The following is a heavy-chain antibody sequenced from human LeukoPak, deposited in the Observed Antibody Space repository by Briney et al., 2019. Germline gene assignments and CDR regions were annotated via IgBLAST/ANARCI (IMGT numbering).Heavy chain of an antibody. CDR1: GFIFTNFA. CDR2: IVGGGGTT. D-gene: IGHD6-19*01. V-gene: IGHV3-23*01. J-gene: IGHJ4*02. CDR3: AKARLSTGWAYNDY. Sequence: GGSLRLSCVASGFIFTNFAMSWVRQAPGKGLEWVSPIVGGGGTTFYADSVRGRFSISRDNSKNTLYLQMKSLRAEDTAVYYCAKARLSTGWAYNDYWGQGTLVTVSS.